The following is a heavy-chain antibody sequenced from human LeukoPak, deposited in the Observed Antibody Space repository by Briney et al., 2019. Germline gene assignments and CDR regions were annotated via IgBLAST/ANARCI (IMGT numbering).Heavy chain of an antibody. D-gene: IGHD3-10*01. CDR1: GFTFSSYA. Sequence: QAGGSLRLSCAASGFTFSSYAMSWVRQAPGKGLEWVSAITGSGGSTYNTDSVKGRFTISRENSKNTVYLQMNSLRAEDTAVYYCAKLAGSGTYSSNEFDYWGQGTLVTVSS. J-gene: IGHJ4*02. CDR2: ITGSGGST. CDR3: AKLAGSGTYSSNEFDY. V-gene: IGHV3-23*01.